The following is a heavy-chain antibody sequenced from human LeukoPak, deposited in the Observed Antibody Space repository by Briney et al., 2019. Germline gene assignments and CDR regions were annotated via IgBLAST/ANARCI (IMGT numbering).Heavy chain of an antibody. D-gene: IGHD6-19*01. CDR3: ARRNLSSGWYRDDF. J-gene: IGHJ4*02. CDR1: GVSVSSGSYY. Sequence: SETLSLTGTVSGVSVSSGSYYWSWIRQPPGKGLEWIGYIYYSGSTNYNPSLKSRVTISVDTSKNQFSLKLSSVTAADTAVYYCARRNLSSGWYRDDFWGQGTLVTVSS. V-gene: IGHV4-61*01. CDR2: IYYSGST.